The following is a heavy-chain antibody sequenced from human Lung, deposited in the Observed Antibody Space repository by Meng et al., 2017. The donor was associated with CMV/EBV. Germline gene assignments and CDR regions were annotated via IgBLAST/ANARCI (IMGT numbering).Heavy chain of an antibody. J-gene: IGHJ4*02. CDR2: FEPEDAKT. Sequence: YPLSELSMHWVRQAPGKGLEWMGSFEPEDAKTIYAQKFQGRVAMTEDTSTDTAYMELSSLRSEDTAFYYCATDLRYKWNDGGLYYFDYWGQGTLVTVSS. CDR1: YPLSELS. D-gene: IGHD1-20*01. V-gene: IGHV1-24*01. CDR3: ATDLRYKWNDGGLYYFDY.